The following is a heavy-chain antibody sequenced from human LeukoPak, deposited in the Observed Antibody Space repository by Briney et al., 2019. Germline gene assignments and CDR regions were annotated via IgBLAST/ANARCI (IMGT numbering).Heavy chain of an antibody. D-gene: IGHD1-26*01. CDR1: GFTFSSYG. CDR3: AKVPPSSGSYNRPYPYYFDY. V-gene: IGHV3-30*18. J-gene: IGHJ4*02. Sequence: PGGSLRLSCAASGFTFSSYGMHWVRQAPGKGLEWVAVISYDGSNKYYADSVKGRFTISRDNSKNTLYLQMNSLRAEDTAVYYCAKVPPSSGSYNRPYPYYFDYWGQGTLVTVSS. CDR2: ISYDGSNK.